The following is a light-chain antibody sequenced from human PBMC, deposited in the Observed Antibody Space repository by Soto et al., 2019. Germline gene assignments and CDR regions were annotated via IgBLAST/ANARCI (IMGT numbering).Light chain of an antibody. CDR3: SSYTSSSTLGV. V-gene: IGLV2-14*01. Sequence: QSVLTQPASVSGSPGQSITISCTGTSSDVGGYNYVSWYQQHPGKAPKLMIYDVSNRPSGVSNRFSGSKSGNTASLTISGLQAEDEADYYCSSYTSSSTLGVFGGGTKETVL. J-gene: IGLJ2*01. CDR1: SSDVGGYNY. CDR2: DVS.